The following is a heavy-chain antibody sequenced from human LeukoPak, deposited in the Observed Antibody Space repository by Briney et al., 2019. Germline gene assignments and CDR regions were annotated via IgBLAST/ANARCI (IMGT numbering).Heavy chain of an antibody. CDR3: ARVSGSYFAAGAFDI. V-gene: IGHV3-74*01. Sequence: GGSLRLSCAASGFTFSSYWMHWVRQAPGKGLVWVSRINGDGSSTTYADSVKGRFTISRDNAKNTLYLQMNSLRAEDTAVYYCARVSGSYFAAGAFDIWGQGTMVTVSS. J-gene: IGHJ3*02. CDR1: GFTFSSYW. D-gene: IGHD1-26*01. CDR2: INGDGSST.